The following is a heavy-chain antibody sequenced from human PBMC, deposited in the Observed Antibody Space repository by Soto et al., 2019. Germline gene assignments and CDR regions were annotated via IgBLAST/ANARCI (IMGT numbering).Heavy chain of an antibody. D-gene: IGHD3-10*01. CDR1: DFDFSSCG. CDR2: SSYDGRET. Sequence: GGSLRLSCAASDFDFSSCGIHWVRQAPGKGLEWVAASSYDGRETFYADSAKGRFTVSKEMSKNTAFLQMNALRHEDTAVYFCARDSGWPILNFDNWGQGTPVTVSS. J-gene: IGHJ4*02. V-gene: IGHV3-30*03. CDR3: ARDSGWPILNFDN.